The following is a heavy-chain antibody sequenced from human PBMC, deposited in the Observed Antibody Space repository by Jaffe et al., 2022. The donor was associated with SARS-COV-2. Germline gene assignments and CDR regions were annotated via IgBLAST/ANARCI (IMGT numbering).Heavy chain of an antibody. D-gene: IGHD5-12*01. V-gene: IGHV1-8*01. Sequence: QVQLVQSGAEVKKPGASVKVSCKASGYTFTSYDINWVRQATGQGLEWMGWMNPNSGNTGYAQKFQGRVTMTRNTSISTAYMELSSLRSEDTAVYYCARFGAATNSGYDLGEGLRDYYYYYGMDVWGQGTTVTVSS. CDR3: ARFGAATNSGYDLGEGLRDYYYYYGMDV. CDR1: GYTFTSYD. J-gene: IGHJ6*02. CDR2: MNPNSGNT.